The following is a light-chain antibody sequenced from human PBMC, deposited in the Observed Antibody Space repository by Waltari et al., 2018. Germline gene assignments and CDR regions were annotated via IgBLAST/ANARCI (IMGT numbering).Light chain of an antibody. CDR1: PSHTGGSA. V-gene: IGLV1-47*01. CDR3: AAWDDSLRGAV. J-gene: IGLJ1*01. CDR2: RNN. Sequence: QSVLTQPPSASAPPGKRSSLSCSGTPSHTGGSAGSWYQHLPGMAHKLLISRNNQRPSGVSDRFSASKSGTSASLAISGLRSDDEAEYYCAAWDDSLRGAVFGTGTKVSVL.